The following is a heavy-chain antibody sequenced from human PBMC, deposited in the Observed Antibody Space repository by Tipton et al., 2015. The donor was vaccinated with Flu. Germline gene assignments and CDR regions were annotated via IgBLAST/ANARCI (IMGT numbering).Heavy chain of an antibody. V-gene: IGHV4-59*12. CDR2: IYYSGST. J-gene: IGHJ4*02. CDR3: ALYCSSTSCYTWFDY. Sequence: TLSLTCTVSGGSISSYYWSWIRQPPGKGLEWIGYIYYSGSTNYNPSLKSRVTISVDTSKNQFSLKLSSVTAADTAVYYCALYCSSTSCYTWFDYWGQGTLVTVSS. CDR1: GGSISSYY. D-gene: IGHD2-2*02.